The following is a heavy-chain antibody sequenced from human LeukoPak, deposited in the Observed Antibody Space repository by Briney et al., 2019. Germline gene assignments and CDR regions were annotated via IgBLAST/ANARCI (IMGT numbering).Heavy chain of an antibody. D-gene: IGHD4-11*01. Sequence: PSETLSLTCAVYGGSFSGYYWSWIRQPPGKGLEWIGEINHSGSTNYNPSLKSRVTISVDTSKNQFSLKLSSVTAADTAVYYCARDSYGNYVYYYYGMDVWGQGTTVTVSS. CDR3: ARDSYGNYVYYYYGMDV. V-gene: IGHV4-34*01. CDR1: GGSFSGYY. CDR2: INHSGST. J-gene: IGHJ6*02.